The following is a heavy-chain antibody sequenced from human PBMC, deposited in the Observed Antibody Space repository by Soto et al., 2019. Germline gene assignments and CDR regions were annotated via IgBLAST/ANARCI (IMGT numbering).Heavy chain of an antibody. CDR2: ISGSGGST. V-gene: IGHV3-23*01. D-gene: IGHD3-10*01. J-gene: IGHJ4*02. CDR3: AKDMLYGSGSYYYYFDY. CDR1: GFTFSSYA. Sequence: GGSLRLSCAASGFTFSSYAMSWVRQAPGKGLEWVSAISGSGGSTYYADSVKGRFTISRDNSKNTLYLQMNSLRAEDTAVYYCAKDMLYGSGSYYYYFDYWGQGTLVTVSS.